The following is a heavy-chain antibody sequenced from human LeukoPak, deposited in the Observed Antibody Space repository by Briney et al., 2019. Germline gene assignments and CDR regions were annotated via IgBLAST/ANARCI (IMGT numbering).Heavy chain of an antibody. J-gene: IGHJ4*02. CDR3: ARLSKNYYDSSVNEDYLDY. Sequence: GESLKISCKGSGYSFTSYWISWVRQMPGKGLEWMGRIDPSDSYSNYNPSFQGHVTISADKSISTAYLQWSSLKASDTAMYYCARLSKNYYDSSVNEDYLDYWGQGTLVTVSS. D-gene: IGHD3-22*01. V-gene: IGHV5-10-1*01. CDR2: IDPSDSYS. CDR1: GYSFTSYW.